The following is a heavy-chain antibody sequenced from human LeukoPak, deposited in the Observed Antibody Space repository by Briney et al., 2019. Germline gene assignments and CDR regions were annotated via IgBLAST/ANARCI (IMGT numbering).Heavy chain of an antibody. J-gene: IGHJ4*02. CDR2: ISAYNGDT. D-gene: IGHD6-13*01. Sequence: ASVKVSCKASGYNFRSFGISWVRQAPGQGLEWMGWISAYNGDTNYAQKFRGRVTMTTDTSTSTAYMELRSLRSDDTAMYYCARDAIAAAGYWGQGTLVTVSS. CDR3: ARDAIAAAGY. CDR1: GYNFRSFG. V-gene: IGHV1-18*01.